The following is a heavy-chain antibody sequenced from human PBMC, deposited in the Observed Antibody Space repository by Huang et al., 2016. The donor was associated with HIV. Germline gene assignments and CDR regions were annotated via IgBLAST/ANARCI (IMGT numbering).Heavy chain of an antibody. CDR3: ARHGRVAGHYYNNMDV. CDR2: IYYRGNT. Sequence: LQLQESGPGLVKSSETLSLICTVSGGSISSSSDYWGWIRQPPGKGPEWIGSIYYRGNTYKNPHLKSRVTISVDTSKNQFSLKVNSVTAADTAVYYCARHGRVAGHYYNNMDVWGRGTTVTVSS. V-gene: IGHV4-39*01. D-gene: IGHD6-19*01. CDR1: GGSISSSSDY. J-gene: IGHJ6*02.